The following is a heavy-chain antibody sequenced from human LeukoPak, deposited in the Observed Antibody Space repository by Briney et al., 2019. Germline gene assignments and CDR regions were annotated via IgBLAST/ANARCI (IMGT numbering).Heavy chain of an antibody. D-gene: IGHD1-7*01. CDR1: GGSISSYY. J-gene: IGHJ2*01. CDR2: IYYSGST. V-gene: IGHV4-59*08. Sequence: PTETLSLTCTVSGGSISSYYWSWIRQPPGKGLEWIGYIYYSGSTNYNPSLKGRVTISVDTSKNQFSLKLSSVTAADTAVYYCARRELFDLWGRGTLVTVSS. CDR3: ARRELFDL.